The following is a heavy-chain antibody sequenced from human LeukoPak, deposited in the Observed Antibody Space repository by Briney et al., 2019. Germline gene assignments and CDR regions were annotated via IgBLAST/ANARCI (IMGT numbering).Heavy chain of an antibody. CDR1: GGSISSSRCY. V-gene: IGHV4-39*01. CDR2: ISYSGST. CDR3: ARPSYYYDSSGFYLNWFDP. Sequence: SETLSLTCTVSGGSISSSRCYWGWIRQPPGKGLDGIGSISYSGSTYYNPSLKRRVTISVDTSKNQFSLKLSSVTAADTAVYYCARPSYYYDSSGFYLNWFDPWGQGTLVTVSS. D-gene: IGHD3-22*01. J-gene: IGHJ5*02.